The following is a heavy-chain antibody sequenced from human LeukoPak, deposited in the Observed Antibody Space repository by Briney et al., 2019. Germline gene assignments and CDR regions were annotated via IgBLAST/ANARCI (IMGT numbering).Heavy chain of an antibody. J-gene: IGHJ4*02. Sequence: PSETLSLTCAVSGYSISSGYYWGWIRQPPGKWLEWIGSIYHTGSTSYRPSLESRVTISVDTSKNQFPLNLSSVTAADTAVYYCARVSRTTSYSMENYFDYWGQGILVTVSS. D-gene: IGHD1-26*01. V-gene: IGHV4-38-2*01. CDR2: IYHTGST. CDR1: GYSISSGYY. CDR3: ARVSRTTSYSMENYFDY.